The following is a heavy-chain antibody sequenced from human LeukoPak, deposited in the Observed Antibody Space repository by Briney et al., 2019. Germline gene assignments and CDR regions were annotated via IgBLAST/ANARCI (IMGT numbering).Heavy chain of an antibody. CDR2: VYYSGST. J-gene: IGHJ4*01. Sequence: SETLSPTCTVSGGSVSGYYWSWIRQPPGKGLEYIGYVYYSGSTNYNPSLKSRVAMSLDTSKNQLSLRLTSVTPADTAVYYCAREAQGRSFPLYYFDSWGQGTLVSV. CDR1: GGSVSGYY. CDR3: AREAQGRSFPLYYFDS. V-gene: IGHV4-59*02. D-gene: IGHD2-8*01.